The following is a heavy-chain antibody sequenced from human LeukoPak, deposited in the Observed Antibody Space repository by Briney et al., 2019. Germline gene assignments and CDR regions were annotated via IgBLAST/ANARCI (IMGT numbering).Heavy chain of an antibody. J-gene: IGHJ4*02. CDR2: ISGSGGCT. Sequence: PGGSLRLSCAASGFTFSSYAMSWVRQAPGKGLEWVSAISGSGGCTYYADSVKGRFTISRDNSKNTLYLQMNSLRAEDTAVYYCAKPTYCSGGSCYPAYFDYWGQGTLVTASS. CDR1: GFTFSSYA. D-gene: IGHD2-15*01. V-gene: IGHV3-23*01. CDR3: AKPTYCSGGSCYPAYFDY.